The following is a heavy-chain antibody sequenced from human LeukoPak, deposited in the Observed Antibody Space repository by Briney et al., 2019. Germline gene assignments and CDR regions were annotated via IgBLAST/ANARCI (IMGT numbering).Heavy chain of an antibody. Sequence: GASVKVSCKASGYTFTSYYMHWVRQAPGQGLEWMGIINPSGGSTSYAQKFQGRVTMTEDTSTDTAYMELSSLRSEDTAVYYCATSATVTTNPRSGPTYDYWGQGTLVTVSS. CDR3: ATSATVTTNPRSGPTYDY. V-gene: IGHV1-46*01. CDR2: INPSGGST. CDR1: GYTFTSYY. J-gene: IGHJ4*02. D-gene: IGHD4-17*01.